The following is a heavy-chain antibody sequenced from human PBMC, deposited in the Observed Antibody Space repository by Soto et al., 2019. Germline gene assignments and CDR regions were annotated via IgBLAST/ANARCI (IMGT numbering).Heavy chain of an antibody. D-gene: IGHD6-6*01. CDR3: AKIVAARRYYYYGMDV. CDR2: ISYDGSNK. CDR1: GFTFSSYG. V-gene: IGHV3-30*18. Sequence: PGGSLRLSCAASGFTFSSYGMHWVRQAPGKGLEWVAVISYDGSNKYYADSVKGRFTISRDNSKNTLYLQMNSLRAEDTAVYYCAKIVAARRYYYYGMDVWGQGTTVTVSS. J-gene: IGHJ6*02.